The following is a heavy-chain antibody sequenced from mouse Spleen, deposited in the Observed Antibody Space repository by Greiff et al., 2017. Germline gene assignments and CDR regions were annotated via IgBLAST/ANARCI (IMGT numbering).Heavy chain of an antibody. CDR2: INPYNGGT. Sequence: EVQLQESGAELVRPGASVTLSCKASGYTFTDYYMNWVKQSHGKSLEWIGVINPYNGGTSYNQKFKGKATLTVDKSSSTAYMELNSLTSEDSAVYYCAREGRYDGSRRFAYWGQGTLVTVSA. CDR3: AREGRYDGSRRFAY. D-gene: IGHD2-1*01. V-gene: IGHV1-19*01. J-gene: IGHJ3*01. CDR1: GYTFTDYY.